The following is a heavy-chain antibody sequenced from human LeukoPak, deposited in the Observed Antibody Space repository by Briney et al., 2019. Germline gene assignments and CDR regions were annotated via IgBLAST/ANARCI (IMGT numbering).Heavy chain of an antibody. J-gene: IGHJ5*02. V-gene: IGHV1-2*02. D-gene: IGHD6-13*01. CDR1: GYTFTGYY. Sequence: ASVKVSCKASGYTFTGYYMQWVRPAPGQGLQWMGWINPKIGGTSYAQMFQGRVTMTRDTSISTASMELSRLRSDDTAVSYCAKDLRYSSSWSSGWFDLGGGGTLVTVSS. CDR2: INPKIGGT. CDR3: AKDLRYSSSWSSGWFDL.